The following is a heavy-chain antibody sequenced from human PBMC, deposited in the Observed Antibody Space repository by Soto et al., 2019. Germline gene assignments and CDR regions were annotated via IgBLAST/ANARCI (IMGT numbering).Heavy chain of an antibody. D-gene: IGHD1-26*01. V-gene: IGHV1-2*04. CDR1: GYTFTGYY. CDR3: ATTLNGRHYYYGMDV. J-gene: IGHJ6*02. Sequence: QVQLVQSGAEVKKPGASVKVSCKASGYTFTGYYMHWVRQAPGQGLEWMGWINPNSGGTNYAQKFQGWVTMTRDTSISTAYMELSRLRSDDTAVYYCATTLNGRHYYYGMDVWGQGTTVTVSS. CDR2: INPNSGGT.